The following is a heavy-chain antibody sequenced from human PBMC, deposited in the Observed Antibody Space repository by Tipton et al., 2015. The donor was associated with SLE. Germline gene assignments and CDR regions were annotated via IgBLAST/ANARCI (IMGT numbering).Heavy chain of an antibody. V-gene: IGHV3-48*03. CDR2: ININSRTI. D-gene: IGHD5-18*01. Sequence: SLRLSCVASGFSLSSHEMDWVRQAPGKGLEWVSYININSRTIYYADSAKGRFTVSRDNAKNSLYLQMNGLRVEDTAVYYCARDLRGYSMDVWGKGATVTIST. CDR3: ARDLRGYSMDV. CDR1: GFSLSSHE. J-gene: IGHJ6*04.